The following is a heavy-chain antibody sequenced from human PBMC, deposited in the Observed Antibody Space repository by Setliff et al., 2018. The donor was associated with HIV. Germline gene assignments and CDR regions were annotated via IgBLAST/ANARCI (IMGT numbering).Heavy chain of an antibody. D-gene: IGHD3-16*01. CDR2: INPNSGDT. V-gene: IGHV1-2*02. CDR3: ARDWGSTRSYYYMDV. Sequence: ASVKVSCKASGYTFTGYYMHWVRQAPGQGLEWMGWINPNSGDTNYAQKFQGRVTMTRDTSISTAYMELSRLRSDDTAVFYCARDWGSTRSYYYMDVWGKGTTVTVSS. J-gene: IGHJ6*03. CDR1: GYTFTGYY.